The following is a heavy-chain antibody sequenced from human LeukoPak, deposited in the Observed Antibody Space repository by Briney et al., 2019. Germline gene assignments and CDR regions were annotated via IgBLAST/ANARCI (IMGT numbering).Heavy chain of an antibody. CDR3: GRAVAGTNGHDAFDI. V-gene: IGHV3-21*01. J-gene: IGHJ3*02. Sequence: GVSLRLFCAASGFTFSSYNINWIRQAPGKGLEWVSWISSSSSNILYADSVKGRFTVSRDNAKNSLYLQMNSLRAEDTAVYYCGRAVAGTNGHDAFDIWGQGTMVIVSS. D-gene: IGHD6-19*01. CDR1: GFTFSSYN. CDR2: ISSSSSNI.